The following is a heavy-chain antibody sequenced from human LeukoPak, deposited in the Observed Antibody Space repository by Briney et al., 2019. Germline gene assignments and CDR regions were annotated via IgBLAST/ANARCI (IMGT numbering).Heavy chain of an antibody. CDR2: IYYSGST. J-gene: IGHJ4*02. D-gene: IGHD5-12*01. V-gene: IGHV4-59*12. Sequence: PSETLSLTCTVSGGSITNYYWSWIRQHPGKGLEWIGYIYYSGSTYYNPSLKSRVTISVDTSKNQFSLKLSSVTAADTAVYYCARALPDSFQWLRSPPDYWGQGTLVTVSS. CDR3: ARALPDSFQWLRSPPDY. CDR1: GGSITNYY.